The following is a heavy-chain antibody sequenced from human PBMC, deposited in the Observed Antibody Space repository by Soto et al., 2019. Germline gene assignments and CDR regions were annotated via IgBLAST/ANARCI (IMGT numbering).Heavy chain of an antibody. CDR1: GYTFTSYA. CDR2: INAGNGNT. V-gene: IGHV1-3*01. J-gene: IGHJ4*02. CDR3: ARDRGYYYDSSGYYPLDY. Sequence: ASVKVSCKASGYTFTSYAMHWVRQAPGQRLEWMGWINAGNGNTKYSQKFQGRVTITRDTSASTAYMELSSLRSEDTAVYYCARDRGYYYDSSGYYPLDYWGQGTLVTVS. D-gene: IGHD3-22*01.